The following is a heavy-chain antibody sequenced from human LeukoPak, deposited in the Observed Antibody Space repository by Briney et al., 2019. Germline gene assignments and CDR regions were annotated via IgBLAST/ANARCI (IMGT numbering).Heavy chain of an antibody. V-gene: IGHV4-30-4*01. CDR2: MYYSGSS. D-gene: IGHD3-9*01. Sequence: SETLPLTCTVSGGSITSGDHYWTWIRQPPGKGLEWIGYMYYSGSSSYNPSLRSRVTISIDTSKNQFSLRLGSVTAADTAVYYCAREGYYDVLTGYFSDYWGQGTLVTVSS. CDR1: GGSITSGDHY. CDR3: AREGYYDVLTGYFSDY. J-gene: IGHJ4*02.